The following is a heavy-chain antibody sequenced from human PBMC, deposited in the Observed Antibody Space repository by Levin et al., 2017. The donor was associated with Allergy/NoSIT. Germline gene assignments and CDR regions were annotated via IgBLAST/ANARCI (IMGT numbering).Heavy chain of an antibody. CDR2: IRHGGSA. J-gene: IGHJ4*02. D-gene: IGHD5-18*01. Sequence: SETLSLTCAVSDGSFSGYYWTWIRQPPGKGLEWIGEIRHGGSAKYNPSLKSRVTISEDTSKNHFSLKVSSVTAADTAVYYCARSQGGYSYYFDHWGQGALVTVSS. CDR3: ARSQGGYSYYFDH. CDR1: DGSFSGYY. V-gene: IGHV4-34*01.